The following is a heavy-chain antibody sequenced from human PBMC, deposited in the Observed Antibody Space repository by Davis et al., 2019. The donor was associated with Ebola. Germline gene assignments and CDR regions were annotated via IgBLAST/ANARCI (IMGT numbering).Heavy chain of an antibody. J-gene: IGHJ4*02. D-gene: IGHD4-11*01. Sequence: LSLTCAASGFTFSSYSMNWVRQAPGKGLVWVSRINGDGSRTSYADSVKGRFTISRDNSKNTLYLQMNSLRPEDTAVYYCARDSDDYSFDYWGQGTLVTVSS. CDR2: INGDGSRT. CDR3: ARDSDDYSFDY. V-gene: IGHV3-74*01. CDR1: GFTFSSYS.